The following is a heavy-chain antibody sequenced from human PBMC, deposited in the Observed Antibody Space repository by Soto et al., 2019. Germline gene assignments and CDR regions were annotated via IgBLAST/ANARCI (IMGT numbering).Heavy chain of an antibody. CDR1: GFTFSSYA. D-gene: IGHD6-13*01. Sequence: SLRLSCAASGFTFSSYAMSWVRQAPGKGLEWVSAISGSGGSTYYADSVKGRFTISRDNSKNTLYLQMNSLRAEDTAVYYCAKAFVYSSQLRYYFDYWGQGTLVTVSS. CDR3: AKAFVYSSQLRYYFDY. J-gene: IGHJ4*02. CDR2: ISGSGGST. V-gene: IGHV3-23*01.